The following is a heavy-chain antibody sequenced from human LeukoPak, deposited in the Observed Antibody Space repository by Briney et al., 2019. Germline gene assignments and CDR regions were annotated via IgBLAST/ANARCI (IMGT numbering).Heavy chain of an antibody. V-gene: IGHV3-43*02. CDR3: AKAYGMDV. CDR1: GFNFGDYA. Sequence: PGGSLRLSCAASGFNFGDYAMHWVSQPPGKGLEWVSLIRGDGGSTYYADSVKGRFTISRDNNKNSLYLQMNSLRTEDTALYYCAKAYGMDVWGQGATVTVSS. CDR2: IRGDGGST. J-gene: IGHJ6*02.